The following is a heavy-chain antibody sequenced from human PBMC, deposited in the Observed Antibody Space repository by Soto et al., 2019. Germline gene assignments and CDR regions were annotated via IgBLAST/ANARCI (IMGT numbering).Heavy chain of an antibody. D-gene: IGHD3-3*01. J-gene: IGHJ3*02. Sequence: ASVKVSCKVSGYTLTELSMHWVRQAPGKGLEWMGGFDPEDGETIYAQKFQGRVTMTEDTSTDTAYMELSSLRSEDTAVYYCATSFRTRITIFGVVIPGGAFDIWGQGTMVTASS. CDR2: FDPEDGET. CDR3: ATSFRTRITIFGVVIPGGAFDI. CDR1: GYTLTELS. V-gene: IGHV1-24*01.